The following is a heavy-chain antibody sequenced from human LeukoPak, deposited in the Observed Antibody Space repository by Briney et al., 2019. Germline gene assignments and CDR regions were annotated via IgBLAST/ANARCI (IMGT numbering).Heavy chain of an antibody. D-gene: IGHD6-19*01. CDR3: ARGRRGLVAVAGTGYFDY. CDR2: IYTSGST. CDR1: GGSISSYY. V-gene: IGHV4-4*07. J-gene: IGHJ4*02. Sequence: SETLSLTCTVSGGSISSYYWSWIRQPAGKGLEWIGRIYTSGSTNYNPSLKSRVTISVDTSKNQFSLKLSSVTAADTAVYYCARGRRGLVAVAGTGYFDYWGQGTLVTVSS.